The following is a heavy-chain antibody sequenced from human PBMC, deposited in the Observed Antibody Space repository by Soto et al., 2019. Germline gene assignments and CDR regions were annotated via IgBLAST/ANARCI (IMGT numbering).Heavy chain of an antibody. Sequence: ESVGGVVQPGRSLRLSCATSGFTFSSFGMHWVRQPPGKGLEWVAVIWYDGFIKYYADSVKGRFTISRDNSKDTLYLQMDSLRAEDTAVYYCARGTGYNYGRQHWGQGTLVTVSS. D-gene: IGHD5-18*01. CDR1: GFTFSSFG. CDR3: ARGTGYNYGRQH. CDR2: IWYDGFIK. J-gene: IGHJ4*02. V-gene: IGHV3-33*08.